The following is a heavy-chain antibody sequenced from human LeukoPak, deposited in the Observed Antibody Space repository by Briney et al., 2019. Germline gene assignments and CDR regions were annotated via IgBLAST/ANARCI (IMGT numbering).Heavy chain of an antibody. CDR2: INPNSGGT. V-gene: IGHV1-2*02. J-gene: IGHJ4*02. CDR3: ARGDLGYCSGGSCYRLGY. CDR1: GYTFTDYY. Sequence: GASVKVSCKASGYTFTDYYMHWVRQAPGQGLEWLGWINPNSGGTNYAQKLQGRVTMTTDTSTSTAYMELRSLRSDDTAVYYCARGDLGYCSGGSCYRLGYWGQGTLVTVSS. D-gene: IGHD2-15*01.